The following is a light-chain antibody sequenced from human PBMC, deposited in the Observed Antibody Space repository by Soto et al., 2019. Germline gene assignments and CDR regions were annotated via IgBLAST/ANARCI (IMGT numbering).Light chain of an antibody. CDR2: GAS. CDR1: QSVSSN. J-gene: IGKJ1*01. Sequence: EIVMTQSPATLSVSPGERATLSCRASQSVSSNLAWNQQKPGQAPRLLIYGASTRASGIPARLSGSGSGTDFTLTISSLKSEDFAVYYCQHYNNWPRTFGQGTKVEIK. V-gene: IGKV3-15*01. CDR3: QHYNNWPRT.